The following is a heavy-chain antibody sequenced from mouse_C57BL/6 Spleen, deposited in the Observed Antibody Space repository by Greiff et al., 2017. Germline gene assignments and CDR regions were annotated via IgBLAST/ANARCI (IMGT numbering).Heavy chain of an antibody. Sequence: QVKLVESGPGLVAPSQSLSITCTVSGFSLPSYGVHWVRQPPGKGLEWLVVLWSDGSTSYNSALKSRLRISKDNSKSQVVLKMNSLHTDDTAIDYCARHMTYYAMDYWGQGTSVTVSS. CDR2: LWSDGST. J-gene: IGHJ4*01. CDR3: ARHMTYYAMDY. V-gene: IGHV2-6-1*01. CDR1: GFSLPSYG.